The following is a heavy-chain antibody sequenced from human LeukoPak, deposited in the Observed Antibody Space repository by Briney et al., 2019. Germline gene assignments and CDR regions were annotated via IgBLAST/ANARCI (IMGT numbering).Heavy chain of an antibody. CDR1: GFTFSSYA. D-gene: IGHD1-26*01. J-gene: IGHJ4*02. V-gene: IGHV3-30-3*01. Sequence: GRSLRLSCAASGFTFSSYAMHWVRQAPGKGLEWVAVISYDGSNKYYADSVKGRFTISRDNSKNTLYLQMNSLRAEDTAVYYCARHSGSYGDDYWGQGTLVTVSS. CDR3: ARHSGSYGDDY. CDR2: ISYDGSNK.